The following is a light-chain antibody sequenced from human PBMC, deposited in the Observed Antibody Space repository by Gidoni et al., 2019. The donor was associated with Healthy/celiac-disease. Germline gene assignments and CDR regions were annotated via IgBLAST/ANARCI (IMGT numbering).Light chain of an antibody. CDR3: QQRSNWPLT. CDR2: DAS. J-gene: IGKJ4*01. V-gene: IGKV3-11*01. CDR1: QSVGSY. Sequence: EIVFTQSPATLSLSPGERATLSCRASQSVGSYLAWYQQKPGQAPRLLIYDASNRATGIPARFSGSGSGTDFTLTIRSLEPEDFAVYYCQQRSNWPLTFGGGTKVEI.